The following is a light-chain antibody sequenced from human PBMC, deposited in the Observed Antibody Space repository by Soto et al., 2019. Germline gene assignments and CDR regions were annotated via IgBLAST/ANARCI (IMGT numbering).Light chain of an antibody. CDR1: QSVGRK. CDR2: DAS. J-gene: IGKJ1*01. CDR3: QQYDILPPWT. Sequence: EIEMTQSPATLSVSPGERATLSCRSSQSVGRKLAWYQQKPGQAPRLLIYDASNRAMGVPARFSGSGSGTDFTLTFRSPQSGDVAFYHFQQYDILPPWTFGQGTKVEI. V-gene: IGKV3-15*01.